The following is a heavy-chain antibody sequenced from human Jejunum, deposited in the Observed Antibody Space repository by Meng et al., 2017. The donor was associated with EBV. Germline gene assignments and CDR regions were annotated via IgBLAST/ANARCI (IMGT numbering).Heavy chain of an antibody. J-gene: IGHJ4*02. D-gene: IGHD1-26*01. CDR3: ARDRRVGSYDY. Sequence: QVQLVQSGSELREPGASVKVSCKASVYIFTTYSMNWVRQAPGQGLEWMGYISYNTGNPSYAQGFTGRFVFSWDTSVNTAYLQISSLRAEDTAVYYCARDRRVGSYDYWGQGTRVTVSS. CDR2: ISYNTGNP. V-gene: IGHV7-4-1*02. CDR1: VYIFTTYS.